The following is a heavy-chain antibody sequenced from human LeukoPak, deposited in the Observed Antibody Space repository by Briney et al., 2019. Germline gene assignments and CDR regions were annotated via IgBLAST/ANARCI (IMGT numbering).Heavy chain of an antibody. V-gene: IGHV3-21*01. J-gene: IGHJ4*02. D-gene: IGHD2-8*02. CDR3: ARAAVGYDY. Sequence: PGGSLRLSCAASGFIFSDYSMNWVRQAPGKGLEWVSSISSSSTYIYYADSVKGRFTVSRDNAKNTLYLQMNSLRAEDTAVYYCARAAVGYDYWGQGTLVTVSS. CDR1: GFIFSDYS. CDR2: ISSSSTYI.